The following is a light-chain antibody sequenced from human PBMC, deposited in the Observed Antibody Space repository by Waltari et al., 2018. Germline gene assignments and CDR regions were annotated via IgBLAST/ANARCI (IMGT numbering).Light chain of an antibody. V-gene: IGKV3-15*01. CDR2: GAS. CDR1: QNIGTN. CDR3: QQYNNWPFFT. J-gene: IGKJ3*01. Sequence: ETVLTQSPVTLSVSPGERATLSCRASQNIGTNLAWYQQKPGQAPRLLIYGASTRATGIPAWFSGSGSGTEFTLTISSLQSEDFAIYYCQQYNNWPFFTFGPGTKVDIK.